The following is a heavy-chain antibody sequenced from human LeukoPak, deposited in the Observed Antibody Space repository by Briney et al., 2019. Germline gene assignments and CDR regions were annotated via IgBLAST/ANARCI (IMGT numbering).Heavy chain of an antibody. CDR2: IRFDASNI. J-gene: IGHJ4*02. V-gene: IGHV3-30*02. Sequence: GGSLRLSCAASGFTFSSYGMHWVRQAPGRGLEWVAFIRFDASNIQYADSVKGRFTISRDNSKSTLYLQMNSLRAEDTAVYFCAKVGPFSGPVTDYWGQGTLVTVSS. CDR1: GFTFSSYG. D-gene: IGHD5-12*01. CDR3: AKVGPFSGPVTDY.